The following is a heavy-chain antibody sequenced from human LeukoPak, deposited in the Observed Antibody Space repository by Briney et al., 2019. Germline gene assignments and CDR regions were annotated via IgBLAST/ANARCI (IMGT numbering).Heavy chain of an antibody. J-gene: IGHJ4*02. CDR1: GYTFTGYY. V-gene: IGHV1-2*02. CDR3: ARVTYYYDSSGYALGY. CDR2: INPNSGGT. D-gene: IGHD3-22*01. Sequence: ASVTVSCKASGYTFTGYYMHWVRQAPGQGLEWMGWINPNSGGTNYAQKFQGRVTMTRDTSISTAYMELSRLRSDDTAVYYCARVTYYYDSSGYALGYWGQGTLVTVSS.